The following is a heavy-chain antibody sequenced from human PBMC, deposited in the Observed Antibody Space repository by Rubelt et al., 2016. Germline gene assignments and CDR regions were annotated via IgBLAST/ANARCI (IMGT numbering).Heavy chain of an antibody. CDR1: GYTFTSYG. V-gene: IGHV1-18*01. CDR2: ISAYNGNT. J-gene: IGHJ4*02. CDR3: ARYYYDSSGYVYFDY. D-gene: IGHD3-22*01. Sequence: QVQLVQSGAEVKKPGASVKVSCKASGYTFTSYGISWVRQAPGQGLEWMGWISAYNGNTKYSQKFQGRVTSTRDTSASTAYMGPSSLRSEDTAVYYCARYYYDSSGYVYFDYWGQGTLVTVSS.